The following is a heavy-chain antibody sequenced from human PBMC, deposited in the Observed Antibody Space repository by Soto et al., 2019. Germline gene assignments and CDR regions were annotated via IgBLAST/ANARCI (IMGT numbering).Heavy chain of an antibody. CDR3: AKEFYYDASGQYSDLYFDS. CDR1: GFSFSSYA. Sequence: EVLLLESGGGLTQPGGSLRLACAASGFSFSSYAMSWVRQAPPQGLEWVSSISTRRGRTYYADSVKGRFSISRDNSANAVYLDMDNLRAEDTGIDYCAKEFYYDASGQYSDLYFDSWGQGALVTVSS. J-gene: IGHJ4*02. D-gene: IGHD3-22*01. V-gene: IGHV3-23*01. CDR2: ISTRRGRT.